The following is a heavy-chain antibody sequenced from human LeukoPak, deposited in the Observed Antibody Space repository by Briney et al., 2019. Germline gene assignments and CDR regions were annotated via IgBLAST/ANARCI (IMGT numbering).Heavy chain of an antibody. CDR2: IYYSGST. V-gene: IGHV4-31*03. CDR1: GGSISSGGYY. J-gene: IGHJ4*02. Sequence: PSETLSLTCTVSGGSISSGGYYWSWIRQHPGKGLEWIGYIYYSGSTYYNPSLRSRVTISVDTSKNQFSLKLSSVTAADTAVYYSAREASLGGDHYWGQGTLVTVSS. CDR3: AREASLGGDHY. D-gene: IGHD2-21*02.